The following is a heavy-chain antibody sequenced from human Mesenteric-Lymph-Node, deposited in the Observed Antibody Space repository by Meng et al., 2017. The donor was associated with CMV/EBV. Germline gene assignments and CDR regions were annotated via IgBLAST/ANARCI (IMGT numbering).Heavy chain of an antibody. Sequence: QVQLVQSGAEAKKPGASVRVSCKASGYTFIDYYINWVRQAPGQGLEWMGRINPKTGGRSYAQNFQGRVTMTRDTSINTAYMEVNSLNSDDTAMYYCARDRDTDWYSPFDYWGPGTLVTVSS. D-gene: IGHD3-9*01. CDR3: ARDRDTDWYSPFDY. V-gene: IGHV1-2*06. CDR2: INPKTGGR. CDR1: GYTFIDYY. J-gene: IGHJ4*02.